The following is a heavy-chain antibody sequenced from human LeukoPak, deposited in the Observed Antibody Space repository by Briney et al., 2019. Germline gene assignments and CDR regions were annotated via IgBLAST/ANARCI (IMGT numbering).Heavy chain of an antibody. CDR3: ARAYDSSGYCDY. V-gene: IGHV4-34*01. J-gene: IGHJ4*02. D-gene: IGHD3-22*01. Sequence: SETLSLTCAVYSGSFSGYYWSWIRQPPGKGLEWIGEINHSGSTNYNPSLKSRVTISVDTSKNQFSLKLSSVTAADTAVYYCARAYDSSGYCDYWGQGTLVTVSS. CDR1: SGSFSGYY. CDR2: INHSGST.